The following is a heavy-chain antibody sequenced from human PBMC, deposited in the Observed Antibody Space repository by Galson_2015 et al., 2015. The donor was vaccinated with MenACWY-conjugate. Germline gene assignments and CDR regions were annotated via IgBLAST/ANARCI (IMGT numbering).Heavy chain of an antibody. J-gene: IGHJ4*02. CDR3: ARAVNIRARD. D-gene: IGHD3-3*01. V-gene: IGHV4-39*07. Sequence: PGKGLEWIGSLYNSGDTYYNPSLKSRVTISVDTSKNQISLRLTSVTAADTAVYYCARAVNIRARDWGQGTLVTVTS. CDR2: LYNSGDT.